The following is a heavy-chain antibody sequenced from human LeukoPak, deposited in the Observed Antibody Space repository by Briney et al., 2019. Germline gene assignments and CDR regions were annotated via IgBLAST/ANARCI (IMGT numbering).Heavy chain of an antibody. CDR2: IYCSGST. V-gene: IGHV4-31*03. Sequence: SETLSLTCTVSGGSISSGGYYWSWIRQHPGKGLEWIGYIYCSGSTYYNPSLKSRVTISVDTSKNQFSLKLSSVTAADTAVYYCARATITVTTGVNWFDPWGQGTLVTVSS. CDR1: GGSISSGGYY. CDR3: ARATITVTTGVNWFDP. J-gene: IGHJ5*02. D-gene: IGHD4-17*01.